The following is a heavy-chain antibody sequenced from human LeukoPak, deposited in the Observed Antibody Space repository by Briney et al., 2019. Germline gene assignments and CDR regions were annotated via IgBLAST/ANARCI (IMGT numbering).Heavy chain of an antibody. D-gene: IGHD5-12*01. CDR2: INPNSGGT. J-gene: IGHJ4*02. Sequence: ASVKVSCKASGYTFTGYYMHWVRQAPGQGLEWMGRINPNSGGTNYTQKFQGRVTMTRDTSISTAYMELSRLRSDDTAVYYCARAVATIIPNAFGYWGQGTLVTVSS. CDR1: GYTFTGYY. CDR3: ARAVATIIPNAFGY. V-gene: IGHV1-2*06.